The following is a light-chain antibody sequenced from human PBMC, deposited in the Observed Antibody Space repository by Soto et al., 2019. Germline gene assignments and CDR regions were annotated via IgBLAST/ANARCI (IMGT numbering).Light chain of an antibody. CDR1: QSVSSSY. V-gene: IGKV3-20*01. CDR3: QQYGSSPSWT. CDR2: GAS. J-gene: IGKJ1*01. Sequence: EIVLTQSPGTLSLSPGERATLSCRASQSVSSSYLAWYQQKPGQAPRLLIYGASSRATVIPDRFSGSGSGTDFTLTISRLEPEVFAVYYCQQYGSSPSWTFGQGTKVEIK.